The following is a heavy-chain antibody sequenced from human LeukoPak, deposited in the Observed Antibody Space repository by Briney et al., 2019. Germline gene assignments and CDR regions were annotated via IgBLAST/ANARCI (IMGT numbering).Heavy chain of an antibody. CDR2: ISAYNGNT. D-gene: IGHD6-13*01. CDR1: GYTFTSYG. J-gene: IGHJ4*02. V-gene: IGHV1-18*01. Sequence: ASVEVSCKASGYTFTSYGISWVRQAPGQGLEWMGWISAYNGNTNYAQKLQDRVTMTTDTSTSTAYMELRSLRSDDTAVYYCAREIPAAGTVAFGYWGQGTLVTVSS. CDR3: AREIPAAGTVAFGY.